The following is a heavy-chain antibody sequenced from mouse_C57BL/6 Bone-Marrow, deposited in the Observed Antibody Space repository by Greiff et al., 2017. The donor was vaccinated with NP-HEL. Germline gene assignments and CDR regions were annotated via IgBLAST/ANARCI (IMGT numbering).Heavy chain of an antibody. CDR3: ARPSYYYGSSPYYFDY. V-gene: IGHV1-18*01. CDR1: GYTFTDYN. CDR2: INPNNGGT. Sequence: VQLQQPGAELVKPGASVKVSCKASGYTFTDYNMDWVKQSHGKSLEWIGDINPNNGGTIYNQKFKGKATLTVDKSSSTAYMELRSLTSEDTAVYYCARPSYYYGSSPYYFDYWGQGTTLTVSS. J-gene: IGHJ2*01. D-gene: IGHD1-1*01.